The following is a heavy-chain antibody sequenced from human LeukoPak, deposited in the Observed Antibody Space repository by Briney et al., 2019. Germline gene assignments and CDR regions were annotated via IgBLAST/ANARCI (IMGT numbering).Heavy chain of an antibody. CDR2: IYTSGST. CDR3: ARGGIITMVRGAKFDY. J-gene: IGHJ4*02. V-gene: IGHV4-4*07. Sequence: SETLSLTCTVSGGSISSYYWSWIRQPAGKGLEWIGRIYTSGSTNYNPSLKSRVTMSVDTSKNQFSLKLSSVTAADTAVYYCARGGIITMVRGAKFDYWGQGTLVTVSS. D-gene: IGHD3-10*01. CDR1: GGSISSYY.